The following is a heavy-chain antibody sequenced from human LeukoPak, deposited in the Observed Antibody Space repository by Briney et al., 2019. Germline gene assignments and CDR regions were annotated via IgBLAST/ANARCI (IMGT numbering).Heavy chain of an antibody. CDR1: EFTFSSYS. Sequence: GGSLRLSCAASEFTFSSYSMNWVRQAPGKGLEWVSSISSSSSYIYYADSVKGRFTISRDNAKNSLYLQMNSLRAEDTAVYYCARDIASLYYGEKQGAEYFQHWGQGTLVTVSS. CDR2: ISSSSSYI. V-gene: IGHV3-21*01. D-gene: IGHD4-17*01. CDR3: ARDIASLYYGEKQGAEYFQH. J-gene: IGHJ1*01.